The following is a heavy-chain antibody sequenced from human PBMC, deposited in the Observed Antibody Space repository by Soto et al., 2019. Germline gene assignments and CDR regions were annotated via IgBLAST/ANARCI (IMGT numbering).Heavy chain of an antibody. CDR3: ARVWSSWYSDY. CDR2: IWCDGSNK. J-gene: IGHJ4*02. Sequence: QVQLVESGGGVVQPGRSLRLSCAASGFTFSSYGMHWVRQAPGKGLEWVAVIWCDGSNKYYADSVKGRFTISRDNSKNTLYLQMNSLRAEDTAVYYCARVWSSWYSDYWGQGTLVTVSS. CDR1: GFTFSSYG. D-gene: IGHD6-13*01. V-gene: IGHV3-33*01.